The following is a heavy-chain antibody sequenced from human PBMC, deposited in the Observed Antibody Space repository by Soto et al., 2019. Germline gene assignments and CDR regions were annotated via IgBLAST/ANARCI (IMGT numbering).Heavy chain of an antibody. CDR3: AREGYCSGGSCYSRTLDY. Sequence: PSETLALTCAVYGESFRGYYWSWIRQPPGKGLEWIGEINHSGSTNYNPSLKSRVTISVDTSKNQFSLKLSSVTAADTAVYYCAREGYCSGGSCYSRTLDYWGQGTLVTVSS. V-gene: IGHV4-34*01. D-gene: IGHD2-15*01. J-gene: IGHJ4*02. CDR2: INHSGST. CDR1: GESFRGYY.